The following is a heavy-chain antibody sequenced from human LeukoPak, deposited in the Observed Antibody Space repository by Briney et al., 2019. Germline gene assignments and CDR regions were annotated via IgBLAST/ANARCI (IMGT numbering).Heavy chain of an antibody. V-gene: IGHV3-74*01. CDR2: INTDGNTR. CDR1: GFTFSTSW. D-gene: IGHD3-22*01. J-gene: IGHJ4*02. CDR3: ARAPQVYYDSSGYYFGY. Sequence: GGSLRLSCATSGFTFSTSWMHWVRQAPGKGLVWVSRINTDGNTRDYADSVKGRFTISRDNAKNSLYLQMNSLRAEDTAVYYCARAPQVYYDSSGYYFGYWGQGTLVTVSS.